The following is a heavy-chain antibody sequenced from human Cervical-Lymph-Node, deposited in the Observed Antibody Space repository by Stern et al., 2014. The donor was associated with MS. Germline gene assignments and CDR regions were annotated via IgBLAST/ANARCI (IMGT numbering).Heavy chain of an antibody. D-gene: IGHD1-1*01. V-gene: IGHV1-2*02. J-gene: IGHJ5*02. Sequence: QVQLGQSGAEVKEPGASVKVSCKASGYTFTGYNVHWVRQAPGQGLEWMGWISPKSGDTNYAQKFQGRVTMTRDTSISTAYMELSRLTTDDTAIYYCGRGQQSFNPWGQGTLVTVSS. CDR3: GRGQQSFNP. CDR2: ISPKSGDT. CDR1: GYTFTGYN.